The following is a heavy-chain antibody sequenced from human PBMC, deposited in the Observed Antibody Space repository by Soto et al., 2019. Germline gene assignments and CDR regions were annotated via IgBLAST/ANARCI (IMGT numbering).Heavy chain of an antibody. V-gene: IGHV5-51*01. Sequence: GESLKISCKGSGYSFASYWIGWVRQMPGKGLEWMGIIYPSDSETRYSPSFQGQVTISADKSISTAYLQWSSPKASDTAIYFCARAGKQRRFYYAIMDVWGQGTSVTGSS. J-gene: IGHJ6*02. D-gene: IGHD6-19*01. CDR1: GYSFASYW. CDR3: ARAGKQRRFYYAIMDV. CDR2: IYPSDSET.